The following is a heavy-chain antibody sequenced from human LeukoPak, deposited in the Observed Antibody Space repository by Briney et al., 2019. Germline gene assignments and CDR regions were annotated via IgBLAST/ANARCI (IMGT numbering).Heavy chain of an antibody. CDR2: INHSGST. CDR3: ARGNGITII. V-gene: IGHV4-34*01. CDR1: GGSFSGYY. D-gene: IGHD3-3*01. Sequence: KPSETLSLTCAVYGGSFSGYYWSWIRQPPGKGLEWIGEINHSGSTNYNPSLKSRVTISVDTSKNQFSLKLSSVTAADTAVYYCARGNGITIIWGQGTMVTVSS. J-gene: IGHJ3*02.